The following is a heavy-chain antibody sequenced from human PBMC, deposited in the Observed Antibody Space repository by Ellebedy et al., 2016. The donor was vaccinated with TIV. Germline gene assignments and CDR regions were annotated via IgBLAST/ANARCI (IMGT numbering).Heavy chain of an antibody. Sequence: AASVKVSCKASGYTFISYGINWVRQAPGQGLEWMGWISAYNGNTNYAQKLQDRVTMTTDTSTSIGYMELRSLRSDDTAVYSCARGSSGYPFAVADYWGQGTLVTVSS. V-gene: IGHV1-18*04. CDR1: GYTFISYG. CDR2: ISAYNGNT. CDR3: ARGSSGYPFAVADY. D-gene: IGHD3-22*01. J-gene: IGHJ4*02.